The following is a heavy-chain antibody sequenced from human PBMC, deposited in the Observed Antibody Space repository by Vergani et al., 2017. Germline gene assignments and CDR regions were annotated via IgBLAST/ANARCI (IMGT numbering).Heavy chain of an antibody. D-gene: IGHD2-21*01. CDR2: IYYNGRT. Sequence: QVRLQESGPGLVRPSETLSLTCTVSGGSLTPYYWSWIRQSPGKGLEWIGNIYYNGRTKYNPSLKSRATISADTSKDQFSLRLTSMTAADTAVYYCVRDTRRYFLDSKDGGDSDSPPFVPAVWGLGTGVIVSS. V-gene: IGHV4-59*01. CDR3: VRDTRRYFLDSKDGGDSDSPPFVPAV. CDR1: GGSLTPYY. J-gene: IGHJ3*01.